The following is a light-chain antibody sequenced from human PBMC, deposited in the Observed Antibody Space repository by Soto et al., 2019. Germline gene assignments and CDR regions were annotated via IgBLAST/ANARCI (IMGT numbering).Light chain of an antibody. CDR2: AAS. J-gene: IGKJ4*01. CDR1: QDIRID. Sequence: DIQMTQSPSSLSASVGDRVIITCRASQDIRIDLGWYQQKLGKAPKRLIYAASSLQTGVPSRFSGSGSGTDFTLTISSLQPEDFATYYCQQSYSTPLTFGGGTKVDIK. V-gene: IGKV1-39*01. CDR3: QQSYSTPLT.